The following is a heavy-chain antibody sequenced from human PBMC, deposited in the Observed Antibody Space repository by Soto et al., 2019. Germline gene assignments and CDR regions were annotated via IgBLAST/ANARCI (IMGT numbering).Heavy chain of an antibody. CDR2: IVVGSGNT. J-gene: IGHJ5*02. Sequence: SVKVSCKASGFTFTSSSIQWVRQARGQRLEWIGWIVVGSGNTNYAQKFQERVTITRDMSTSTAYVELSSLRSEDTAVYYCARVTSGYDWVIGWFDPWGQGILVTVSS. CDR1: GFTFTSSS. CDR3: ARVTSGYDWVIGWFDP. D-gene: IGHD5-12*01. V-gene: IGHV1-58*02.